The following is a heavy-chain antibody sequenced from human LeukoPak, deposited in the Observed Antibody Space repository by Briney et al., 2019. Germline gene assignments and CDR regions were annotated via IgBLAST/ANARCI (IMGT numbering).Heavy chain of an antibody. J-gene: IGHJ3*02. CDR1: GGSISSSNW. V-gene: IGHV4-4*02. D-gene: IGHD3-22*01. CDR2: IYHSGST. Sequence: PSQTLSLTCAVSGGSISSSNWWSWVRQPPGQGLEWIGEIYHSGSTNYNPSLKSRVTISVDKSKNQFSLKLSSVTAADTAVYYCARDFSYYYDSSGYYAFDIWGQGTMVTVSS. CDR3: ARDFSYYYDSSGYYAFDI.